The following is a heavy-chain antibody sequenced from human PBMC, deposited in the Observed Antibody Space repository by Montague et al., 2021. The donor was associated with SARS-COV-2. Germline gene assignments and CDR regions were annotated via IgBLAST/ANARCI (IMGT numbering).Heavy chain of an antibody. Sequence: KKQSESPNYNPSLKSRVTISLDTSKNQISLRLTSVTAADTAVYYCARGLWTINMIVVVMAGASHWVDPWGQGTLVTVSS. J-gene: IGHJ5*02. CDR3: ARGLWTINMIVVVMAGASHWVDP. D-gene: IGHD3-22*01. CDR2: KKQSESP. V-gene: IGHV4-34*01.